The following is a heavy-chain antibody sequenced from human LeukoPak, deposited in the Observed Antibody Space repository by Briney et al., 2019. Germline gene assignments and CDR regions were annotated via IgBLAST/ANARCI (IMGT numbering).Heavy chain of an antibody. J-gene: IGHJ4*02. CDR2: IDSGGRT. CDR3: ARGHYYDSSALDY. CDR1: GFTFSSYW. V-gene: IGHV3-66*02. Sequence: PGGSLRLSCAASGFTFSSYWMHWVRQAPGKGLEWVSVIDSGGRTFYADSVKGRFTISRDNSKNTLYLQMNSLRAEDTAVYYCARGHYYDSSALDYWGQGTLVTVSS. D-gene: IGHD3-22*01.